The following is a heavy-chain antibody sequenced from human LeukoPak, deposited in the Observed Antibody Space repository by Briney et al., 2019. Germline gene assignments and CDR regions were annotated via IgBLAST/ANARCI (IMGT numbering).Heavy chain of an antibody. V-gene: IGHV1-2*02. CDR3: ARDNLAYCGGDCSLDY. Sequence: ASVKVSCKASGYTFATYAMHWVRQAPGQGLEWMGWINPNSGGTNYAQKFQGRVTMTRDTSISTAYMELSRLRSDDTAVYYCARDNLAYCGGDCSLDYWGQGTLVTVSS. J-gene: IGHJ4*02. D-gene: IGHD2-21*02. CDR1: GYTFATYA. CDR2: INPNSGGT.